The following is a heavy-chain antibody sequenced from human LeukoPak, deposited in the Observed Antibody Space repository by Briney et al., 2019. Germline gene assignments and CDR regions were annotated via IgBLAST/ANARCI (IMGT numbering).Heavy chain of an antibody. V-gene: IGHV4-34*01. CDR2: INHSGST. CDR1: GGSFSGYY. Sequence: SETLSLTCAAYGGSFSGYYWSWIRQPPGKGLEWIGEINHSGSTNYNPSLKSRVTISVDTSKNQFSLKLSSVTAADTAVYYFVRVWYRRLDYWRQGTLVTVSS. D-gene: IGHD6-13*01. CDR3: VRVWYRRLDY. J-gene: IGHJ4*02.